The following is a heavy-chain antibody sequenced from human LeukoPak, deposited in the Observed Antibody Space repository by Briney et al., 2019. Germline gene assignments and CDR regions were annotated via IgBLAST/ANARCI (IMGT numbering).Heavy chain of an antibody. CDR1: GGSFNTYY. J-gene: IGHJ5*02. CDR2: INHTGTT. D-gene: IGHD3-10*01. Sequence: SETLSLTCAAYGGSFNTYYWNWIRQSPGKGLEWIGEINHTGTTNYNPSLKSRFTISVDTSKNQFSLKLTSVTAADTAVYYCARDLLWFGESRAFDPWGQGTLVTVSS. V-gene: IGHV4-34*01. CDR3: ARDLLWFGESRAFDP.